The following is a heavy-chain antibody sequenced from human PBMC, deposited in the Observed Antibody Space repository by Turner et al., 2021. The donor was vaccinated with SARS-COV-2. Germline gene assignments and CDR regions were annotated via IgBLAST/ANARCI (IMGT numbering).Heavy chain of an antibody. J-gene: IGHJ4*02. D-gene: IGHD6-19*01. CDR2: IRQDGSEK. V-gene: IGHV3-7*04. Sequence: EVQLVESGGGLVQPGGSLRLSCAASGFTFSDYWMPWVRQAPGKGLEWVANIRQDGSEKNYVDSVKGRFTISRDNDKNSVFLQMNSLRDEDTALYYCARGTVAAHWGQGTQVTVSS. CDR1: GFTFSDYW. CDR3: ARGTVAAH.